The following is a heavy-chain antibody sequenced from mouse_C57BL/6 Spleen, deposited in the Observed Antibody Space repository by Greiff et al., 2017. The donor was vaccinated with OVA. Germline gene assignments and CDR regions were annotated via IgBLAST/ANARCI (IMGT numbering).Heavy chain of an antibody. CDR3: TTRGGGTGAMDY. J-gene: IGHJ4*01. Sequence: SGAELVRPGASVKLSCTASGFNIKDDYMHWVKQRPEQGLEWIGWIDPENGDTEYASKFQGKATITADTSSNTAYLQLSSLTSEDTAVYYCTTRGGGTGAMDYWGQGTSVTVSS. CDR1: GFNIKDDY. CDR2: IDPENGDT. D-gene: IGHD4-1*01. V-gene: IGHV14-4*01.